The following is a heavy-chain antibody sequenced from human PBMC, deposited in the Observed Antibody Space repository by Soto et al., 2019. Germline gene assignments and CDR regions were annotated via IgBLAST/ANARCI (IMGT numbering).Heavy chain of an antibody. V-gene: IGHV1-69*13. CDR2: IIAIIGTA. Sequence: ASVKVSCKASGYTFTSYGISWVRQAPGQGLEWMGGIIAIIGTANYAQKFQGRVTITADESTSTAYMELSSLRSEDTAVYYCARVYSGSYPLPPLYWGQGTLVTVSS. D-gene: IGHD1-26*01. J-gene: IGHJ4*02. CDR3: ARVYSGSYPLPPLY. CDR1: GYTFTSYG.